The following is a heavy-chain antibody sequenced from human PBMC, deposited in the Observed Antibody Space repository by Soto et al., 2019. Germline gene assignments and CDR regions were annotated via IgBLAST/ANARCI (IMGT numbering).Heavy chain of an antibody. CDR3: ARSYGWGYLFAR. D-gene: IGHD3-10*01. J-gene: IGHJ4*02. CDR1: GASISRFY. CDR2: ISYSGST. V-gene: IGHV4-59*01. Sequence: SETLSLTCTVSGASISRFYWTWIRQPPGKGLEWIGYISYSGSTNYNPSLKSRVIISMDTSKNQFSLKLTSVTAADTAMYYCARSYGWGYLFARGGQEPLVPVPS.